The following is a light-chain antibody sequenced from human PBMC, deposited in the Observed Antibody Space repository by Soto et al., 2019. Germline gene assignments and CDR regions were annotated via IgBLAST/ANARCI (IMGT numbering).Light chain of an antibody. Sequence: QSVLTQPPSVSGAPGQRVTISCTGSTSNLGADYHVHWYQQFPGMAPKLLIFGNSNRPSGVPDRISGSKSGTSASLAIIGRQPEDEADYYCQSYDSSLRGAVFGGGTKLTVL. J-gene: IGLJ3*02. CDR3: QSYDSSLRGAV. CDR2: GNS. V-gene: IGLV1-40*01. CDR1: TSNLGADYH.